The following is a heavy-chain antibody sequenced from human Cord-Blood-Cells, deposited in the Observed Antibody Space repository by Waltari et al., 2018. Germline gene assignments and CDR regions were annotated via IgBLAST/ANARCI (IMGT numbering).Heavy chain of an antibody. CDR2: IYYSGST. Sequence: QVQLQESGPGLVKPSETLSLTCTVSGGSVSSGSYYWSWIRQPPGKGLEWIGYIYYSGSTNYNPSLKSRVTISVDTSKSQFSLKLSSVTAADTAVYYCARQSSGWYVYTYYFDYWGQGTLVTVSS. CDR3: ARQSSGWYVYTYYFDY. V-gene: IGHV4-61*01. CDR1: GGSVSSGSYY. D-gene: IGHD6-19*01. J-gene: IGHJ4*02.